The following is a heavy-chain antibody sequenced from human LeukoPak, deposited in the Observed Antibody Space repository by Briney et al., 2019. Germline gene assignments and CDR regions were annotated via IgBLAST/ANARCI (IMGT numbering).Heavy chain of an antibody. J-gene: IGHJ4*02. V-gene: IGHV3-23*01. CDR3: AKLVDTAMGRTPPADY. D-gene: IGHD5-18*01. CDR1: GFTFSSLA. Sequence: GVSLSLSCAASGFTFSSLALSWVGHAQGHGWEWVLALSGSGGSTYYTDSVKGRFTITRDNSKNPLYLQTNSLRAEDTAGYYSAKLVDTAMGRTPPADYWGQGTLVTVSS. CDR2: LSGSGGST.